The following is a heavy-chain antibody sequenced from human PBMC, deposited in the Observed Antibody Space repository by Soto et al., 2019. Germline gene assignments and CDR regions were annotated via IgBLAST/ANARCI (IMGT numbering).Heavy chain of an antibody. CDR3: ARGAGDIAFLPAATFDY. D-gene: IGHD2-2*01. CDR2: MWYDGNNK. Sequence: QVQLVESGGGVVQLGRSLRLSCAASGFSFSSYGMHWVRQAPGKGLEWVAVMWYDGNNKYYAESVKGRFTVSRDTSKNTLYLQMNSLRAEDTAVYYCARGAGDIAFLPAATFDYWGQGTLVTVSS. J-gene: IGHJ4*02. V-gene: IGHV3-33*01. CDR1: GFSFSSYG.